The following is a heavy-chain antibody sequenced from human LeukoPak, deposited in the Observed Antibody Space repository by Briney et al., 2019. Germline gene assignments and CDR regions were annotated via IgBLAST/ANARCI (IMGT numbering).Heavy chain of an antibody. Sequence: SVKVSCKASGGTFSSYAISWVRQAPGQGLEWMGRIIPILGIANYAQKFQGRVTITADKSTSTAYMELSSLRSEDTAVYYCAREEGLLAAAATSDWFDPWGQGTLVTVSS. CDR2: IIPILGIA. V-gene: IGHV1-69*04. D-gene: IGHD2-15*01. J-gene: IGHJ5*02. CDR1: GGTFSSYA. CDR3: AREEGLLAAAATSDWFDP.